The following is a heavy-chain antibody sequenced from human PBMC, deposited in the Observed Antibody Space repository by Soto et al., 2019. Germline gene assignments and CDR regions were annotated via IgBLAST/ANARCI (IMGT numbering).Heavy chain of an antibody. J-gene: IGHJ4*02. CDR2: INHSGSN. Sequence: SETLSLTCAVYGGSFSGYYWSWIRQPPGKGLEWIGEINHSGSNNYNPSLKSRVTISVDTSKNQFSLKLSSVTTADTALYYCARGSLDIVVVPAAFDYWGQVTLVTVSS. CDR3: ARGSLDIVVVPAAFDY. V-gene: IGHV4-34*01. CDR1: GGSFSGYY. D-gene: IGHD2-2*01.